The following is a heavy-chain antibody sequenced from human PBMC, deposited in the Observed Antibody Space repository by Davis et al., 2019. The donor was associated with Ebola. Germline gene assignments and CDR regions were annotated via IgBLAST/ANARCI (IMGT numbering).Heavy chain of an antibody. J-gene: IGHJ5*02. CDR1: GYTFTSYG. D-gene: IGHD3-10*01. CDR3: ARDMGMVQEANWFDP. Sequence: SVKVSCKASGYTFTSYGISWVRQAPGQGLEWMGGIIPIFGTANYAQKFQGRVTITADKSTSTAYMELRSLSDDTAVYYCARDMGMVQEANWFDPWGQGTLVTVSS. CDR2: IIPIFGTA. V-gene: IGHV1-69*06.